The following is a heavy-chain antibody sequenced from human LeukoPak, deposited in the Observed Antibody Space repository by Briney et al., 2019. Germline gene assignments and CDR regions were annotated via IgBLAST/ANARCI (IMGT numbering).Heavy chain of an antibody. V-gene: IGHV1-69*06. J-gene: IGHJ3*02. CDR3: ATVVVASVDAFDI. CDR1: GGTFSSYA. CDR2: IIPIFGTA. Sequence: ASVKVSCKASGGTFSSYAISWVRQAPGQGLEWMGGIIPIFGTANYAQKFQGRVTITADKSTSTAYMELSSLRSEDTAVYYCATVVVASVDAFDIWGQGTMVTVSS. D-gene: IGHD2-21*01.